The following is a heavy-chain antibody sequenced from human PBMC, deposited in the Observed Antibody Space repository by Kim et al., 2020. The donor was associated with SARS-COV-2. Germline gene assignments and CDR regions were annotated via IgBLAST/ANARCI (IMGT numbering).Heavy chain of an antibody. CDR1: GFTFSSYS. Sequence: GGSLRLSCAVSGFTFSSYSMEWVRQAPGKGLEWVSYISYGGSYIYYADYVKGRFTISRDDAKNSLYLQMNSLSDEDTAVYHCVRDRDFGDYTHADYWGQGTLVTVSS. V-gene: IGHV3-48*02. D-gene: IGHD4-17*01. J-gene: IGHJ4*02. CDR2: ISYGGSYI. CDR3: VRDRDFGDYTHADY.